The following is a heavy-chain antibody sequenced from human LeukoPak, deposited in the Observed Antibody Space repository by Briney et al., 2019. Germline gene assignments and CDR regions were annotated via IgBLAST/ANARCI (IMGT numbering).Heavy chain of an antibody. D-gene: IGHD2-15*01. J-gene: IGHJ4*02. V-gene: IGHV1-2*02. CDR1: GYTFTGYS. Sequence: ASVKVSCKASGYTFTGYSMHWVRQAPGQGLEWMGWINPNSGGTNYAQKFQGRVTMTRDTSITTAYLELSRLRSDDTAIYYCARVGVEGASCYDYWGQGTLVTVSS. CDR2: INPNSGGT. CDR3: ARVGVEGASCYDY.